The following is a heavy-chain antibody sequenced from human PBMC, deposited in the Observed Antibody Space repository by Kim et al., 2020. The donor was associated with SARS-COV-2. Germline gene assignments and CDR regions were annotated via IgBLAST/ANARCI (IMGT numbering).Heavy chain of an antibody. V-gene: IGHV3-33*01. CDR2: MRYDGTTK. CDR1: GFDFSSFG. D-gene: IGHD2-15*01. J-gene: IGHJ6*02. Sequence: GGSLRLSCAASGFDFSSFGLHWVRQAPGKGLEWVALMRYDGTTKFYADCVKGRFTISGDNARNTVFLQMDSLRADDTAVYYCARNSAAYKYYYIMDVWGQGTTVIVSS. CDR3: ARNSAAYKYYYIMDV.